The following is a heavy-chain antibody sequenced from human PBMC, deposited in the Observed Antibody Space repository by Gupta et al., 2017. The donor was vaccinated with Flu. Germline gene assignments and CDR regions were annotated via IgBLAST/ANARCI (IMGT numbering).Heavy chain of an antibody. J-gene: IGHJ5*02. CDR3: ARRSNYYDSSGYYNWFDP. V-gene: IGHV4-39*01. D-gene: IGHD3-22*01. CDR1: GGSISSSSYY. Sequence: QLQLQESGPGLVKPSETLSLTCTVSGGSISSSSYYWGWIRQPPGKGLEWIGSIYYSGSTYYNPSLKSRVTISVDTSKSQFSLKLSSVTAADTAVYYCARRSNYYDSSGYYNWFDPWGQGTLVTVSS. CDR2: IYYSGST.